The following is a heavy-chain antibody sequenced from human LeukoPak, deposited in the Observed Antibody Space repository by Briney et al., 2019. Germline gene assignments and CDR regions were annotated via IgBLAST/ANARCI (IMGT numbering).Heavy chain of an antibody. CDR2: IIPIFGTA. D-gene: IGHD4-23*01. Sequence: SVKVSCKASGYTFTGYYMHWVRQAPGQGLEWMGGIIPIFGTANYAQKFQGRDTITADESTSTAYMELSSLRSEDTAVYYCARDSGLDYGGNDDAFDIWGQGTMVTVSS. CDR1: GYTFTGYY. CDR3: ARDSGLDYGGNDDAFDI. V-gene: IGHV1-69*13. J-gene: IGHJ3*02.